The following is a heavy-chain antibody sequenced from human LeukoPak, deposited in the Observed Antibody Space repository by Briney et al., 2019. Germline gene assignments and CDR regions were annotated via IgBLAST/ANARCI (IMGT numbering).Heavy chain of an antibody. D-gene: IGHD2-15*01. Sequence: SETLSLTCTVSGGSISTFYWSWIRQPPGKGLEWIGNIYYSGSTNYNPSLKSRVTISVDTSKNQFSLKLSSVTAADTAVYYCAREGHGCSGGSCYLVWFDPWGQGTLVTVSS. J-gene: IGHJ5*02. CDR2: IYYSGST. V-gene: IGHV4-59*01. CDR1: GGSISTFY. CDR3: AREGHGCSGGSCYLVWFDP.